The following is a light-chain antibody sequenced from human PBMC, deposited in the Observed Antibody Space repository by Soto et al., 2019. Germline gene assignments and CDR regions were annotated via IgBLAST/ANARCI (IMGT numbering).Light chain of an antibody. V-gene: IGLV3-21*04. CDR3: QVRDSSSDHVV. Sequence: SYELTQPPSVSVAPGKTASITCGGNNIGSETVHWYQQRPGQAPVLVIYYDSDRPSGIPERFSGSNSGNTATLTISRVEAGDEADYYCQVRDSSSDHVVFGGGTKLTVL. CDR1: NIGSET. J-gene: IGLJ2*01. CDR2: YDS.